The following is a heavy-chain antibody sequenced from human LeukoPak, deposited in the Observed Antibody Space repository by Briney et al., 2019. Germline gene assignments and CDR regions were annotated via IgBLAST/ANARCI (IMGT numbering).Heavy chain of an antibody. CDR3: ARDFTPTVTTPYFDY. J-gene: IGHJ4*02. Sequence: SVKVSCKASGYTFTSYGISWVRQAPGQGLEWMGWISGYNGNTNYAQKFQGRVTMTTDTSTSTGYMELRSLRSDDTAVYFCARDFTPTVTTPYFDYWGQGTLVTVTS. D-gene: IGHD4-17*01. CDR2: ISGYNGNT. V-gene: IGHV1-18*01. CDR1: GYTFTSYG.